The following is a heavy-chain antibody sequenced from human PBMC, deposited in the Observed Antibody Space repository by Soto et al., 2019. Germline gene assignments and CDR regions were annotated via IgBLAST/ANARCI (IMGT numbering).Heavy chain of an antibody. V-gene: IGHV3-30-3*01. Sequence: QVQLVESGGGVVQPGRSLRLSCAASGFIFSSYTVHWVRQAPGKGLEWVAVISFDGNTKYYADSVKGRFTISRDNSKNTLYLQMNSLRTEDTAVYYCARTGTHEHNWFDPWGQGTLVTVSS. CDR3: ARTGTHEHNWFDP. CDR1: GFIFSSYT. J-gene: IGHJ5*02. CDR2: ISFDGNTK.